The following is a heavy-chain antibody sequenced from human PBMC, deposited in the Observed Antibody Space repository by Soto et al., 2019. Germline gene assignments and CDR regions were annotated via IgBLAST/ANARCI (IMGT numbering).Heavy chain of an antibody. J-gene: IGHJ4*02. D-gene: IGHD3-16*01. Sequence: ASVEVSCKASGYPFTSYYVHWVRQAPGQGLEWMGFINPSSGSTSYAQKFQGRVTMTRDTSTSTVYMEVSSLRSEHTAVYYCAREMYTTRGSPFDYWGQRTLVTVSS. V-gene: IGHV1-46*01. CDR1: GYPFTSYY. CDR2: INPSSGST. CDR3: AREMYTTRGSPFDY.